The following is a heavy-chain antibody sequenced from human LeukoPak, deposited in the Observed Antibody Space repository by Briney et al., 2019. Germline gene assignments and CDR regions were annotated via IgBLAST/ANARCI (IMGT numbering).Heavy chain of an antibody. CDR1: GFTFDDYG. V-gene: IGHV3-20*04. J-gene: IGHJ4*02. Sequence: RPGGSLRLSCAASGFTFDDYGMSWVRQAPGKGLEWVSGIDRNGDSTGYADSVEGRFTISRDNAENSLYLQMNSLRAEDTAVYYCANSGWTLRDYWGQGTLVTVS. CDR2: IDRNGDST. D-gene: IGHD6-19*01. CDR3: ANSGWTLRDY.